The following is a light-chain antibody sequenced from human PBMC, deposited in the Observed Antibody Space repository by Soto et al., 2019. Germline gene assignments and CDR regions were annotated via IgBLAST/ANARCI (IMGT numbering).Light chain of an antibody. Sequence: EIVMTQSPATVSVSPGEIATLSFRASQSVSSSYLAWYQQKPGQAPRLLINAASNRATGIPDRFSGSGSGMDFTLTISSLEPEDFAVYYCQQYGSSGTFSQGTKVDIK. CDR2: AAS. V-gene: IGKV3-20*01. CDR3: QQYGSSGT. CDR1: QSVSSSY. J-gene: IGKJ1*01.